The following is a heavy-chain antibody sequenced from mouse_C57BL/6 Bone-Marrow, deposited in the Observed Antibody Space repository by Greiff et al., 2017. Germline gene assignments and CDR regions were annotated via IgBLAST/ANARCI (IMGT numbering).Heavy chain of an antibody. CDR2: FYPGSGSI. J-gene: IGHJ4*01. Sequence: QVQLQQSGAELVKPGASVKLSCKASGYTFTEYTIHWVKQRSGQGLEWIGWFYPGSGSIKYNEKFKDKATLTADKSSSTVYMELSRLTSEDSAVYFCARHEDQDSSGSYYAMDYWGQGTSVTVSS. CDR3: ARHEDQDSSGSYYAMDY. D-gene: IGHD3-2*02. V-gene: IGHV1-62-2*01. CDR1: GYTFTEYT.